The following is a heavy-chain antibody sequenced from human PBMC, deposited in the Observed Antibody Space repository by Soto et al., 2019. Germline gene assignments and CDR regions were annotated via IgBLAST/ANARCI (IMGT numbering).Heavy chain of an antibody. CDR2: INAGNGNT. Sequence: QVQLVQSGAEVKKPGASVKVSCKASGYAFTSYAMHWVRQAPGQRLEWMGWINAGNGNTKYSQKFQGRVTITRDTSASTAYMELSSLRSEDTAVYYCARDWGFGEFSDWGQGTLVTVSS. J-gene: IGHJ4*02. CDR3: ARDWGFGEFSD. D-gene: IGHD3-10*01. V-gene: IGHV1-3*01. CDR1: GYAFTSYA.